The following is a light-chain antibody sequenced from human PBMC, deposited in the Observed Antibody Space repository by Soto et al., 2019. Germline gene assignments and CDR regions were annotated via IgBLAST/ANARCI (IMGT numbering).Light chain of an antibody. CDR2: RNN. J-gene: IGLJ3*02. V-gene: IGLV1-47*01. Sequence: QSVLTQAPSASGTPGQRVTISCSGSSSNIGSNYVYWYQQLPGTAPKLLIYRNNQRPSGVPDRFSGSKSGTSASLAISGLRSEDEADYYCAASDDTLSGVVFGGGTKLTVL. CDR1: SSNIGSNY. CDR3: AASDDTLSGVV.